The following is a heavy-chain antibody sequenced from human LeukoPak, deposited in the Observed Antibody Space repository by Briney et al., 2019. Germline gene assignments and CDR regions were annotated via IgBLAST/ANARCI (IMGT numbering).Heavy chain of an antibody. J-gene: IGHJ4*02. CDR1: GYTFTSYA. V-gene: IGHV7-4-1*02. D-gene: IGHD6-19*01. CDR2: TNTNTGNP. Sequence: GASVKVSCKASGYTFTSYAMNWVRQAPGRGLEWMGWTNTNTGNPTYAQGFTGRFVFSLDTSVSTAYLQISSLKAEDTAVYYCARGGSGWYVYFDYWGQGTLVTASS. CDR3: ARGGSGWYVYFDY.